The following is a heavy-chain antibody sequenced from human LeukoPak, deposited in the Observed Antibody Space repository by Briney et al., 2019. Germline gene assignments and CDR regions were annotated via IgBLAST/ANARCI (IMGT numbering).Heavy chain of an antibody. D-gene: IGHD3-3*01. V-gene: IGHV3-30*02. CDR3: ARSLRNGFDI. J-gene: IGHJ3*02. CDR2: IRYEGTEK. CDR1: GFTFSTYG. Sequence: GGSLRLSCAASGFTFSTYGMHWVRQSPDKGLEWVAFIRYEGTEKYYADSVKGRFTISTDNANNSLYLQMNSLRAEDTAVYFCARSLRNGFDIWGQGTMVTVSS.